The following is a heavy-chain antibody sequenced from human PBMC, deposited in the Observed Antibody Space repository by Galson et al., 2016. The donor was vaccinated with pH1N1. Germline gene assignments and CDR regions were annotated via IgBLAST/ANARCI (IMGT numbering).Heavy chain of an antibody. D-gene: IGHD2-8*02. J-gene: IGHJ4*02. CDR2: IKQDGSDK. CDR3: ARDSGGNLDY. Sequence: SLRLSCAASGFTFSTYWVAWVRQAPGKGLEWVANIKQDGSDKNYVDSVKGRFTISRDNAKNSLFLQVNSLRVEDTAVYYCARDSGGNLDYWGQGILVTVSS. CDR1: GFTFSTYW. V-gene: IGHV3-7*01.